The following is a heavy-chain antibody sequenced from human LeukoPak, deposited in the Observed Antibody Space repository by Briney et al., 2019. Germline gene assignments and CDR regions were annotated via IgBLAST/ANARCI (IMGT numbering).Heavy chain of an antibody. Sequence: SVKFSCHASGASFSSYAITWVRQAPGQGREWMGRIIPIFGTANYTQKFQGRVTITADIVSSTAYMEVNSQTSDDTAVYFCAKQGAARQDYYMDVWGNGTTVTVSS. CDR1: GASFSSYA. D-gene: IGHD5-18*01. J-gene: IGHJ6*03. CDR2: IIPIFGTA. V-gene: IGHV1-69*06. CDR3: AKQGAARQDYYMDV.